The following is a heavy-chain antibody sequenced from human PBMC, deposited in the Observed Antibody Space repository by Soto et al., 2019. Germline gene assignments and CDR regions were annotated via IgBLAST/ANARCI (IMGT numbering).Heavy chain of an antibody. CDR3: VIGSGYGAGRGDY. V-gene: IGHV3-33*01. CDR1: GFIFSSYG. CDR2: IWYDGSNK. D-gene: IGHD3-10*01. Sequence: QVQLVESGGGVVQPGRSLRLSCAASGFIFSSYGMHWVRQAPGKGLEWVAVIWYDGSNKYYADSVKGRFTISRDNSKNTLYLQMNSLGAEDTCVYYCVIGSGYGAGRGDYWGQGTLVTVSS. J-gene: IGHJ4*02.